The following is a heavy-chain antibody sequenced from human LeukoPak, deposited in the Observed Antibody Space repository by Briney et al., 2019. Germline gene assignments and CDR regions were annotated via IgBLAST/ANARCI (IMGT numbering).Heavy chain of an antibody. J-gene: IGHJ4*02. CDR2: IRSKAYGGTT. D-gene: IGHD5-12*01. V-gene: IGHV3-49*04. Sequence: GGSLRLSCAASGFTFSNYNMNWVRQAPGKGLEWVGFIRSKAYGGTTEYAASVKGRFTISRDDSKSIAYLQMNSLKTEDTAVYYCTREGDSGWPPDYWGQGTLVTVSS. CDR1: GFTFSNYN. CDR3: TREGDSGWPPDY.